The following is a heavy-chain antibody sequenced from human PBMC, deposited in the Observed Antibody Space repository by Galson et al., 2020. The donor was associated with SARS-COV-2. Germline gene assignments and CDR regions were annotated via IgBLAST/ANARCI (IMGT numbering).Heavy chain of an antibody. Sequence: GESLKISCAASGFTFSDYYMSWIRQAPGKGLEWVSYIRSSSSYTNYADSVKGRFTISRDNAKNSLYLQMNSLRAEDTAVYYCARGKVPAATSFDYWGQGTLVTVSS. D-gene: IGHD2-2*01. CDR3: ARGKVPAATSFDY. J-gene: IGHJ4*02. CDR1: GFTFSDYY. V-gene: IGHV3-11*06. CDR2: IRSSSSYT.